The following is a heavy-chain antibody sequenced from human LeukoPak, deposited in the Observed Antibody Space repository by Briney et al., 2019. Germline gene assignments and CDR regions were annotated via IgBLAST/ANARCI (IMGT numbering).Heavy chain of an antibody. CDR3: ARAGYYSHYFDY. V-gene: IGHV3-53*01. Sequence: PGGSLRLSCAASGFTVSSNYLSWVRQAPGKGLEWVSFIYSDGTTYYADSVKGRFTISRDNSKNTLYLQMNSLRAEDTAVYYCARAGYYSHYFDYWGQGTLVTVSS. J-gene: IGHJ4*02. CDR1: GFTVSSNY. D-gene: IGHD1-26*01. CDR2: IYSDGTT.